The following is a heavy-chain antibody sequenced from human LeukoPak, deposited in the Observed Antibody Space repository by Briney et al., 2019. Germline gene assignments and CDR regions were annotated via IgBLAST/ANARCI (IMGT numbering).Heavy chain of an antibody. J-gene: IGHJ4*02. CDR3: AKGPRAALFYFDY. V-gene: IGHV3-30-3*01. CDR2: ISYDGSNK. Sequence: GGSLRLSCAASGFTFSSYAMHWVRQAPGKGLEWVAVISYDGSNKYYADSVKGRFTISRDNSKNTLYLQMNSLRAEDTAVYYCAKGPRAALFYFDYWGQGTLVTVSS. D-gene: IGHD2-15*01. CDR1: GFTFSSYA.